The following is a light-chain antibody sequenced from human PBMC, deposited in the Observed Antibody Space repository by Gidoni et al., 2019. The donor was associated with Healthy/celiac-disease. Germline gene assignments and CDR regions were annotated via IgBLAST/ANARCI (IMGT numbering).Light chain of an antibody. CDR2: DVS. V-gene: IGLV2-11*01. Sequence: QSALTQPRSVSGSPGQSVTISGTGTSSDVGGYNYVSWYQQHPGKAPKLMIYDVSKRPSGVPDRLSGSKSGNTASLTISGLQAEDEADYYCCSYAGSYTLFGTGTKVTVL. CDR3: CSYAGSYTL. CDR1: SSDVGGYNY. J-gene: IGLJ1*01.